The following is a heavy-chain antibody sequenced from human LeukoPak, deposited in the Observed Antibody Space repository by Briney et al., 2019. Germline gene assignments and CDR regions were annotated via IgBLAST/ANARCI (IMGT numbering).Heavy chain of an antibody. CDR3: ARDLSTGTPLYYYYYMDV. Sequence: SETLSLTCTVSGGSISRYYWSWIRQPAGKGLEWIGRIYTSGSTNYNPSLKSRVTMSVDTSKNQFSLKLSSVTAADTAVYYCARDLSTGTPLYYYYYMDVWGKGTTVTVSS. CDR2: IYTSGST. V-gene: IGHV4-4*07. J-gene: IGHJ6*03. CDR1: GGSISRYY. D-gene: IGHD1-1*01.